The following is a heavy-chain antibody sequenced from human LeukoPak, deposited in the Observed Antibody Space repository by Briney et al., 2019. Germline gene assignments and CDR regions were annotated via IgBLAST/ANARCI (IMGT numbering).Heavy chain of an antibody. CDR2: IYSCGST. D-gene: IGHD6-6*01. CDR1: GYFLSSGYD. Sequence: SETLSLTCTVSGYFLSSGYDWGWIRQRAGEGVGWMGWIYSCGSTYYKPSVRSRVTISVDTSKNQFSLKLSSVTAADTAVYYCARGSIPGSSSYYMDVWGKGTTVTVSS. V-gene: IGHV4-38-2*02. J-gene: IGHJ6*03. CDR3: ARGSIPGSSSYYMDV.